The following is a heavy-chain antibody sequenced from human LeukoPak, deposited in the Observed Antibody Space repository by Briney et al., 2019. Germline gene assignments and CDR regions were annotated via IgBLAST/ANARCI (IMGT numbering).Heavy chain of an antibody. CDR1: EFTFSSYE. CDR3: SRGPHPYPSGWYQFDS. V-gene: IGHV3-48*03. D-gene: IGHD6-19*01. CDR2: ISSSGSTI. Sequence: GGSLRLSCAASEFTFSSYEINWVRQAPGKGLEWVSYISSSGSTIYYANSVKGRFTISRDNAKSSLYLRMNNLRVEDTAVYYSSRGPHPYPSGWYQFDSSGQGKLVTVSS. J-gene: IGHJ4*02.